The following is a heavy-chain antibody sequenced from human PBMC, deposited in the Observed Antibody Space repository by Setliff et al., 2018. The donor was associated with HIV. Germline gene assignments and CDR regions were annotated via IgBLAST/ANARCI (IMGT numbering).Heavy chain of an antibody. V-gene: IGHV3-74*01. CDR1: GLTFSSHW. CDR2: IGRDGTVA. CDR3: GRDVHDAAADN. Sequence: PGGFLRLSCAASGLTFSSHWMHWVRQAPGKGLEWVSRIGRDGTVANYADSVKGRFTISRDNARNTLFLQMNSLGVEDTALYYCGRDVHDAAADNWGRGTLVTVSS. D-gene: IGHD6-13*01. J-gene: IGHJ4*02.